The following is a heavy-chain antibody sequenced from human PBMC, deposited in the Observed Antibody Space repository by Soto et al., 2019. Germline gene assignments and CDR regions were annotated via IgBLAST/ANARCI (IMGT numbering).Heavy chain of an antibody. Sequence: QVQLVQSAAEVKKPGSSVKVSCKASGGTLSSYVISWVRQAPGQGLEWMGGIIPIFGTTTYGEKFQGRVTITADASTSTVYLELSSLRSEDTAMYYCARDPSTINKLIGVWFDPWGQGTLVTVSS. J-gene: IGHJ5*02. CDR2: IIPIFGTT. CDR1: GGTLSSYV. V-gene: IGHV1-69*01. CDR3: ARDPSTINKLIGVWFDP. D-gene: IGHD4-4*01.